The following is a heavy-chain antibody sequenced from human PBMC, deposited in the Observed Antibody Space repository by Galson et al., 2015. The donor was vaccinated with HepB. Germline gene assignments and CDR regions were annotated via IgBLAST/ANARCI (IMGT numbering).Heavy chain of an antibody. CDR3: AREDLGEGDFPDY. Sequence: SVKVSCKASGYTFTANHIHWVRQAPGQGLEWMGWINPRSGDTDYAQKFRGRVTMTRDTSINTAYMDLNSLRSDDTAIYYCAREDLGEGDFPDYWGQGALVIVSS. D-gene: IGHD3-16*01. J-gene: IGHJ4*02. CDR1: GYTFTANH. V-gene: IGHV1-2*02. CDR2: INPRSGDT.